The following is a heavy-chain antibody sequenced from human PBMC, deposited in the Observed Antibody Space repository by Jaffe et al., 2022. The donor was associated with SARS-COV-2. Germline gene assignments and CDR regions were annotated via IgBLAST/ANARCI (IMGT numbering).Heavy chain of an antibody. CDR3: ARDGQDFWSGYSTEGGLDY. Sequence: QVQLVESGGGVVQPGRSLRLSCAASGFTFSSYAMHWVRQAPGKGLEWVAVISYDGSNKYYADSVKGRFTISRDNSKNTLYLQMNSLRAEDTAVYYCARDGQDFWSGYSTEGGLDYWGQGTLVTVSS. CDR1: GFTFSSYA. CDR2: ISYDGSNK. J-gene: IGHJ4*02. D-gene: IGHD3-3*01. V-gene: IGHV3-30-3*01.